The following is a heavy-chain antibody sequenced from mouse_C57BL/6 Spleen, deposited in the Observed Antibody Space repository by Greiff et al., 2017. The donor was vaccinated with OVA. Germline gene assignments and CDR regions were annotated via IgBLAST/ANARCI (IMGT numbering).Heavy chain of an antibody. Sequence: VQLKESGGGLVKPGGSLKLSCAASGFTFSDYGMHWVRQAPEKGLEWVAYISSGSSTIYYADTVKGRFTISRDNAKNTLFLQMTSLRSEDTAMYYCARHYGSPPFAYWGQGTLVTVSA. CDR3: ARHYGSPPFAY. J-gene: IGHJ3*01. V-gene: IGHV5-17*01. D-gene: IGHD1-1*01. CDR2: ISSGSSTI. CDR1: GFTFSDYG.